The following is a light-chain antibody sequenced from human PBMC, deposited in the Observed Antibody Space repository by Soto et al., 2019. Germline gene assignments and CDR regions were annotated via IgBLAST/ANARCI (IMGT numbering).Light chain of an antibody. Sequence: NFMLTQPHSVSESPGKTLSISCTRSSGSIANNYVQWYQQRPGSAPTTVIYENNQRLSGVPDRFSGSTDGSSNSASLTISGLQTEDEADYSCQSYDSDFLVFGGGTKVTVL. CDR1: SGSIANNY. V-gene: IGLV6-57*04. J-gene: IGLJ2*01. CDR2: ENN. CDR3: QSYDSDFLV.